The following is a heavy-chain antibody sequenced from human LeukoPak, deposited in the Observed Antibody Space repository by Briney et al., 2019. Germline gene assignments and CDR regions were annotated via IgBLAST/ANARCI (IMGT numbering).Heavy chain of an antibody. CDR1: GFNFDNFA. CDR3: AKDRSSSWYEGPFNGMDV. D-gene: IGHD6-13*01. V-gene: IGHV3-30*04. J-gene: IGHJ6*02. CDR2: ISYDGSNK. Sequence: PGKSLTLSCVVSGFNFDNFAMHWVRQPLGKGLEWVAVISYDGSNKYYADSVKGRFTISRDNSKNTLYLQMNSLRAEDTAVYYCAKDRSSSWYEGPFNGMDVWGQGTTVTVSS.